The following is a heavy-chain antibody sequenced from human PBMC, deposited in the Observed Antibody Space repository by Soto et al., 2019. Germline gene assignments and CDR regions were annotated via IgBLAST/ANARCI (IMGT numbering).Heavy chain of an antibody. Sequence: PGESLRISCRSSGYSFTRYWIGWVRQMPGKGLEWMGIIYPGDSDTRYSPSFQGQVTISADKSISTAYLQWSSLKASDTAMYYCAAGISYYFDYWGQGTLVTVSS. V-gene: IGHV5-51*01. CDR3: AAGISYYFDY. CDR2: IYPGDSDT. J-gene: IGHJ4*02. D-gene: IGHD3-3*01. CDR1: GYSFTRYW.